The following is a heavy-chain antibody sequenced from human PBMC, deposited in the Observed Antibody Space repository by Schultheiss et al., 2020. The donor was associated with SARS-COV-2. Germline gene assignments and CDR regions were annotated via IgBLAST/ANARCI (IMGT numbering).Heavy chain of an antibody. V-gene: IGHV3-21*01. CDR3: ARAEYSSSWYALGY. CDR2: ISSSSSYI. J-gene: IGHJ4*02. D-gene: IGHD6-13*01. Sequence: GESLKISCAASGFTFSSYSMNWVRQAPGKGLEWVSSISSSSSYIYYADSVKGRFAISRDNSKNTLYLQMNSLRAEDTAVYYCARAEYSSSWYALGYWGQGTLVTVSS. CDR1: GFTFSSYS.